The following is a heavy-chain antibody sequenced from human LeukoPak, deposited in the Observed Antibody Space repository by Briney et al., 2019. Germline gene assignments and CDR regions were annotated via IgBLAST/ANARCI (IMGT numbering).Heavy chain of an antibody. CDR3: ARVQTPPIVVVPAASNWFDP. Sequence: TNYNPSLKSRVTISGHKSKNQFSLKLSSVTAADTAVYYCARVQTPPIVVVPAASNWFDPWGQGTLVTVSS. D-gene: IGHD2-2*01. J-gene: IGHJ5*02. V-gene: IGHV4-4*02. CDR2: T.